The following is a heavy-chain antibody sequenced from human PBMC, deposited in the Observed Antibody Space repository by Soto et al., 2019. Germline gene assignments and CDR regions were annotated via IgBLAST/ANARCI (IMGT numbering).Heavy chain of an antibody. J-gene: IGHJ4*02. Sequence: SETLSLTCGVSGGSLSGATYSWNWIRQPPGKGLEWIGYIFPSGTTYSHPSLKSRVTISIDVSKNQFSLSLRSLPAADTAVYYCARSREFDYWSQGTLVTVSS. V-gene: IGHV4-30-2*01. CDR1: GGSLSGATYS. CDR2: IFPSGTT. CDR3: ARSREFDY.